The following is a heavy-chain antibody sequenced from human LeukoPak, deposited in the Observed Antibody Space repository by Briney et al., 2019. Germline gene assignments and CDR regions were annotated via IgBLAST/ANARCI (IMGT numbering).Heavy chain of an antibody. D-gene: IGHD6-13*01. CDR2: ISAYNGNT. CDR3: AREQQLVLLDY. J-gene: IGHJ4*02. CDR1: GYTFTSYG. V-gene: IGHV1-18*01. Sequence: ASVKVSCKASGYTFTSYGISWVRQAPGQGLEWMGWISAYNGNTNYAQKLQGRVTITTDTSTSTAYMELRSLRSDDTAAYYCAREQQLVLLDYWGQGTLVTVSS.